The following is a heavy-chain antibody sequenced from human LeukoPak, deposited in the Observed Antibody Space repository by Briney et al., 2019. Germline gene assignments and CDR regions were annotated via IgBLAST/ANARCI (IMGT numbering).Heavy chain of an antibody. Sequence: GGSLRLSCAASGFTFSSYAMSWVRQAPGTGLEWVSAISGSGGSTYYADSVKGRFTISRDNSKNTLYLQMNSLRAEDTAVYYCAKAPCSSTSCLDFDYWGQGTLVTVSS. CDR3: AKAPCSSTSCLDFDY. CDR2: ISGSGGST. CDR1: GFTFSSYA. J-gene: IGHJ4*02. V-gene: IGHV3-23*01. D-gene: IGHD2-2*01.